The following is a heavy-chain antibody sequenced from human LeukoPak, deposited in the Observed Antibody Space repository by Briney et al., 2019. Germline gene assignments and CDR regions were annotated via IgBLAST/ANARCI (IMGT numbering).Heavy chain of an antibody. J-gene: IGHJ3*02. CDR3: ARDFRSGGDGFDI. CDR1: GFTFSSYA. D-gene: IGHD6-19*01. V-gene: IGHV4-31*02. Sequence: LRLSCAASGFTFSSYAMSWIRQHPGKGLEWIGYIYYSGSTYYNPSLKSRVTISVDTSKNQFSLKLSSVTAADTAVYYCARDFRSGGDGFDIWGQGTMVTVSS. CDR2: IYYSGST.